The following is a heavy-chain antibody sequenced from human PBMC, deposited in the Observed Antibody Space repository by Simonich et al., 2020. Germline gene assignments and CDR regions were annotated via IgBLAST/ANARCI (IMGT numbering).Heavy chain of an antibody. Sequence: QVQLVQSGAEVKKPGASVKVSCKASGYTFTGYYMHWVRQAPGQGLEWMGWINPNRGGTNYAQKLQGRVTMTRDTSISTAYMELSRLRSDDTAVYYCARVRFEAFDIWGQGTMVTVSS. V-gene: IGHV1-2*02. CDR1: GYTFTGYY. CDR3: ARVRFEAFDI. CDR2: INPNRGGT. J-gene: IGHJ3*02.